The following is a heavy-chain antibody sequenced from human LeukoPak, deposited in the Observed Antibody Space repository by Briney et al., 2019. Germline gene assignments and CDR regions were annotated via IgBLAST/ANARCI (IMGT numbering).Heavy chain of an antibody. CDR1: GGSISSYY. CDR3: ARYVWGSYPTFEDY. V-gene: IGHV4-59*01. Sequence: SETLSLTCTVSGGSISSYYWSWIRQPPGKGPEWIGYIYYSGSTNYNPSLKSRVTISVDTSKNQFSLKLSSVTAADTAVYYCARYVWGSYPTFEDYWGQGTLVTVSS. CDR2: IYYSGST. J-gene: IGHJ4*02. D-gene: IGHD3-16*02.